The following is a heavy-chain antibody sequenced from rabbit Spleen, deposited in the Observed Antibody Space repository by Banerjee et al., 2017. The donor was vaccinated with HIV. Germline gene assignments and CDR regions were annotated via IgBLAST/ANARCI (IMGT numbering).Heavy chain of an antibody. CDR2: IYSAIHYT. CDR1: GFSFSSGYD. CDR3: ARDTSSSFSSYGMDL. V-gene: IGHV1S45*01. J-gene: IGHJ6*01. Sequence: QEQLVESGGGLVQPEGSLTLTCTASGFSFSSGYDMCWVRQAPGKGLEWIGYIYSAIHYTYYASWAKGRFTISKTSSTTVTLQMTSLTVADTATYFCARDTSSSFSSYGMDLWGPGTLVTVS. D-gene: IGHD1-1*01.